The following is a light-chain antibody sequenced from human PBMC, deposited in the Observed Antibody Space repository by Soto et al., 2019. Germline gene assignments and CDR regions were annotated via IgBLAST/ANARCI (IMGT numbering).Light chain of an antibody. CDR2: DVS. CDR3: QQLGT. J-gene: IGKJ3*01. V-gene: IGKV3-11*01. CDR1: QNVNGY. Sequence: EIVLTQSPATLSLSPGERATLSCRASQNVNGYLAWYQQKPGQAPRLLIYDVSNRATDIPARFRGSGSGTDFTLTISSLEPEDFSVYYCQQLGTFGPGTKVDIK.